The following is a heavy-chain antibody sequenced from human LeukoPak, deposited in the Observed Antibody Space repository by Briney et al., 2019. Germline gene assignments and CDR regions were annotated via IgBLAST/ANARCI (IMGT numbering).Heavy chain of an antibody. CDR3: ARIFNWNYFDY. V-gene: IGHV3-53*04. CDR2: IYSGGST. D-gene: IGHD1-20*01. Sequence: GGSLRLSCAASGFTFSSYSMTWVRQAPGKGLEWVSVIYSGGSTYYADSVKGRFTISRHNSKNTLYLQMNSLRAEDTAVYYCARIFNWNYFDYWGQGTLVTVSS. CDR1: GFTFSSYS. J-gene: IGHJ4*02.